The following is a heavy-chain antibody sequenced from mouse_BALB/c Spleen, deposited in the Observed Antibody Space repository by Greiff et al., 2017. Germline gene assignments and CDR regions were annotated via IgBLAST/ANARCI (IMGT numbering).Heavy chain of an antibody. V-gene: IGHV5-4*02. CDR1: GFTFSDYY. Sequence: EVKVEESGGGLVKPGGSLKLSCAASGFTFSDYYMYWVRQTPEKRLEWVATISDGGSYTYYPDSVKGRFTISRDNAKNNLYLQMSSLKSEDTAMYYCERDFGLRRAWFAYWGQGTLVTVSA. CDR2: ISDGGSYT. J-gene: IGHJ3*01. CDR3: ERDFGLRRAWFAY. D-gene: IGHD2-4*01.